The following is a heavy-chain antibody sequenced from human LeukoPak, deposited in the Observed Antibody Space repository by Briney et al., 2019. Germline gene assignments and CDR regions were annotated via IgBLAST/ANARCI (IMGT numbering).Heavy chain of an antibody. Sequence: GVSLRLSCAASGFVFSNYDVSWVRQAPGRGLEWVSSISVSGIDTYYADAVKGRFTLSRDNSRDTLDLQMNSLRDEDTAVYYCTRGHQFSVYGMDVWGQGTTVTVSS. D-gene: IGHD3-10*01. CDR3: TRGHQFSVYGMDV. CDR1: GFVFSNYD. J-gene: IGHJ6*02. CDR2: ISVSGIDT. V-gene: IGHV3-23*01.